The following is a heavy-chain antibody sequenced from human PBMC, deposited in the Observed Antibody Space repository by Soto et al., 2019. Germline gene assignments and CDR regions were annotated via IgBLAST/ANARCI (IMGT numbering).Heavy chain of an antibody. CDR1: GYSFTAYG. V-gene: IGHV1-18*01. D-gene: IGHD3-3*01. Sequence: ASVKVSCKTSGYSFTAYGISWVRQAPGQGLEWMGWISCYNGKTKYAQKVQGRVAMTTDTSTSTAYMEVRSLRSDDTAIYYCARDAPPPELRFLEWHNYDYNGMDVWGQGTTVTVSS. J-gene: IGHJ6*02. CDR2: ISCYNGKT. CDR3: ARDAPPPELRFLEWHNYDYNGMDV.